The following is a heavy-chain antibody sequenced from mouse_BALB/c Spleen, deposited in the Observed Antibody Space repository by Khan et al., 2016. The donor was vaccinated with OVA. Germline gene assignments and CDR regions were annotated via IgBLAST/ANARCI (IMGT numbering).Heavy chain of an antibody. CDR3: ARVACGYFDY. CDR2: ISSGGSST. CDR1: GFSFSSYA. Sequence: EVELVESGGGLVKPGGSLKLSCAASGFSFSSYAMSWVRQTPEKRLEWVATISSGGSSTYYPDSVKGRVTISRDNAKTPLYRPSSRLKSDDPALYVCARVACGYFDYWAQGTTLTVAS. J-gene: IGHJ2*01. V-gene: IGHV5-9-3*01.